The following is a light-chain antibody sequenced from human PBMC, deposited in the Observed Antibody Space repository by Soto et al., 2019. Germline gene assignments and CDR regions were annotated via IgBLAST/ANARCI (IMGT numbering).Light chain of an antibody. J-gene: IGKJ5*01. CDR1: QSVSNNY. Sequence: EIVLTQNRATLSLARGESASLSCRASQSVSNNYLAWYQHKPGQAPRLLIYAASSRATGSPDRFSGGGSGTDCTLTISRLEPEDFAVDYCQQYGYSPITFGQGTRLE. V-gene: IGKV3-20*01. CDR2: AAS. CDR3: QQYGYSPIT.